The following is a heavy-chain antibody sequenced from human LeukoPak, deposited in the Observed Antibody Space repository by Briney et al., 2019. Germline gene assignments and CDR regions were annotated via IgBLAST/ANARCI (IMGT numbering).Heavy chain of an antibody. V-gene: IGHV1-69*04. CDR3: ARDMYYDYVWGSYRSLPME. CDR2: IIPILGIA. D-gene: IGHD3-16*02. Sequence: GASVKVSCKASGGTFSSYAISWVRQAPGQGLEWMGRIIPILGIANYAQKFQGRVTITADKSTSTAHMELSSLRSEDTAVYYCARDMYYDYVWGSYRSLPMEWGQGTLVTVSS. J-gene: IGHJ4*02. CDR1: GGTFSSYA.